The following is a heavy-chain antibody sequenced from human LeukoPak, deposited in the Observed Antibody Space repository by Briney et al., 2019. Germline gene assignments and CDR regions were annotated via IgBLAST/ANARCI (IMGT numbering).Heavy chain of an antibody. Sequence: GGSLRLSCAASGFTFNNYGMHWVRQAPGKGLEWVALIWYDGTNKYYADSVRGRFTISRDTSKNTLYLQMDSLRAEDTAVYYCASGDTTGYSGDAFNIWGQGTMVTVSS. CDR3: ASGDTTGYSGDAFNI. CDR1: GFTFNNYG. V-gene: IGHV3-33*03. J-gene: IGHJ3*02. D-gene: IGHD3-22*01. CDR2: IWYDGTNK.